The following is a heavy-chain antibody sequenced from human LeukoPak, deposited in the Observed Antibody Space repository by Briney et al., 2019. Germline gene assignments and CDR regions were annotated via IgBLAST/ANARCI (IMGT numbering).Heavy chain of an antibody. J-gene: IGHJ6*03. CDR3: ARVGVVVVPAADYYYYYYMDV. CDR1: GYTSTSYG. D-gene: IGHD2-2*01. CDR2: MNPNSGNT. V-gene: IGHV1-8*03. Sequence: ASVKVSCKASGYTSTSYGINWVRQATGQGLEWMGWMNPNSGNTGYAQKFQGRVTITRNTSISTAYMELSSLRSEDTAVYYCARVGVVVVPAADYYYYYYMDVWGKGTTVTVSS.